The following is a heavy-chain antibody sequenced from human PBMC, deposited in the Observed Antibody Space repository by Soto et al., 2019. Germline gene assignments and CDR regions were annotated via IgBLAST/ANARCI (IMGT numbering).Heavy chain of an antibody. Sequence: GESLKISCKGSGYSFTSYWIGWVRQMPGKGLQWMGIIYPGDSDTRYSPSFKGQVTISADKSISTAYLQWSSLKASDTAMYYCARLDYYDSSGFLEDYYYGMDVWGQGTTVTVSS. J-gene: IGHJ6*02. CDR3: ARLDYYDSSGFLEDYYYGMDV. CDR2: IYPGDSDT. D-gene: IGHD3-22*01. CDR1: GYSFTSYW. V-gene: IGHV5-51*01.